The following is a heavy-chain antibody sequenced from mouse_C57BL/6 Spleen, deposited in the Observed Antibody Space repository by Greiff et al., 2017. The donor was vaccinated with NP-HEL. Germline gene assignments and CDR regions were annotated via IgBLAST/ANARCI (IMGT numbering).Heavy chain of an antibody. CDR1: GYTFTSYW. V-gene: IGHV1-64*01. CDR2: IHPNSGST. CDR3: ARSFITTVVAGY. D-gene: IGHD1-1*01. Sequence: QVQLQQPGAELVKPGASVKLSCKASGYTFTSYWMHWVKQRPGQGLEWIGMIHPNSGSTNYNEKFKSKATLTVDKSSSTAYMQLSSLTSEDSAVYYCARSFITTVVAGYWGQGATLTVSS. J-gene: IGHJ2*01.